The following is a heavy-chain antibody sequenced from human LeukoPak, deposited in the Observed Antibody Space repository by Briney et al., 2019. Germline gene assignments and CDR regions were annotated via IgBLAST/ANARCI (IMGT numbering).Heavy chain of an antibody. CDR1: GGSICGHY. Sequence: SETLSLTCTVSGGSICGHYWSWIRQPPGKGLEWIGYIYYSGITNYNPSLKSRLTISVDTSKNQFSLKLSSVTAADTAVYYCARVYDSSGYYYGKNWFDPWGQGTLVTVSS. CDR2: IYYSGIT. D-gene: IGHD3-22*01. V-gene: IGHV4-59*11. J-gene: IGHJ5*02. CDR3: ARVYDSSGYYYGKNWFDP.